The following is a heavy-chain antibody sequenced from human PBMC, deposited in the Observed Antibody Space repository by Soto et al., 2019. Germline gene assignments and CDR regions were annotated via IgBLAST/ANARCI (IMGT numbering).Heavy chain of an antibody. CDR1: GYTFTSSG. CDR2: ISAYNGNT. V-gene: IGHV1-18*01. CDR3: ASSVVPAAFGAFDI. Sequence: ASVKVSCKASGYTFTSSGISWVRQAPGQGLEWMGWISAYNGNTNYAQKLQGRVTMTTDTSTSTAYMELRSLRSDDTAVYYVASSVVPAAFGAFDIWGQGTMVTVSS. J-gene: IGHJ3*02. D-gene: IGHD2-2*01.